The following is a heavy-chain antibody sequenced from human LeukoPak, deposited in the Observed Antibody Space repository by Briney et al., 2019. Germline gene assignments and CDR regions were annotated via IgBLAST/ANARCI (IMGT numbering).Heavy chain of an antibody. Sequence: GGSLRLSCAASGFPFSSYAMNWVRQAPGEGLEWVSGICGSGGSTYYADSVKGRFSISRDNSKNTLYLQMNSLRAEDTAVYYCAKSPGYYDSNGYYFVHWGQGTLVTVSS. CDR2: ICGSGGST. J-gene: IGHJ4*02. D-gene: IGHD3-22*01. CDR1: GFPFSSYA. V-gene: IGHV3-23*01. CDR3: AKSPGYYDSNGYYFVH.